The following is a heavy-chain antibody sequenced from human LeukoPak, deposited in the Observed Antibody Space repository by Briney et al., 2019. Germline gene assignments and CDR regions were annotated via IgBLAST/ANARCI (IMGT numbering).Heavy chain of an antibody. Sequence: GGSLRLSCAASGFTFSSYSMNWVRQAPGKGLEWVSSISSSSNYIYYADSVKGRFTISRDNAKNSLYLQMNSLRAEDTAVYYCARVGYYDSSGQELDYWGQGTLVTVSS. D-gene: IGHD3-22*01. CDR1: GFTFSSYS. CDR3: ARVGYYDSSGQELDY. V-gene: IGHV3-21*01. J-gene: IGHJ4*02. CDR2: ISSSSNYI.